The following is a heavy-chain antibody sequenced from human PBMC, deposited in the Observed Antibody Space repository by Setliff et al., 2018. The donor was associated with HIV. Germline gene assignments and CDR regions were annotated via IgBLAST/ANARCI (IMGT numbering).Heavy chain of an antibody. Sequence: PGGSLRLSCAASGSTFAGYAMSWVRQAPGKGLEWVSVMSSSGGNIFYADSVKGRFTISRDNFKNTLSLEMNSLRAEDTAVYYCAKEGVGSWIDYWGQGTLVTVSS. CDR2: MSSSGGNI. V-gene: IGHV3-23*01. D-gene: IGHD1-26*01. J-gene: IGHJ4*02. CDR1: GSTFAGYA. CDR3: AKEGVGSWIDY.